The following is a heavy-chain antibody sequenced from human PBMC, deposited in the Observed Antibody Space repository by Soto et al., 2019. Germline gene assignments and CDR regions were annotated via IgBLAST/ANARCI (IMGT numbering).Heavy chain of an antibody. CDR2: ISSSISTM. J-gene: IGHJ3*01. CDR1: GFTVSSCA. CDR3: ARGDRGAFDL. D-gene: IGHD2-21*02. Sequence: GGSLRLSCAASGFTVSSCAMGWVRQAPGKGLEWVSYISSSISTMHYADSVKGRFTISRDNAKNSLYLQINSLRAEDTAVYYCARGDRGAFDLWGQGTMVTVSS. V-gene: IGHV3-48*01.